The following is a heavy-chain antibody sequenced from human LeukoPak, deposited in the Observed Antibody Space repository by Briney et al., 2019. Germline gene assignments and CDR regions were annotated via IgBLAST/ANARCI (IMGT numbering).Heavy chain of an antibody. Sequence: ASVKVSCKASGYTFTGYYMHWVRQAPGQGLEWMGWINHNSGGTNYAQKFQGRVTMTRDTSISTAYMELSRLRSDDTAVYYCARDADYDILTGYLNYWGQGTLVTVSS. V-gene: IGHV1-2*02. J-gene: IGHJ4*02. CDR2: INHNSGGT. D-gene: IGHD3-9*01. CDR3: ARDADYDILTGYLNY. CDR1: GYTFTGYY.